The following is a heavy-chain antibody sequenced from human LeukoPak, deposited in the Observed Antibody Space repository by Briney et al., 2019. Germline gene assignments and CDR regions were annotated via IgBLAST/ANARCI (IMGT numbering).Heavy chain of an antibody. CDR1: GGSISGYY. D-gene: IGHD3-10*01. CDR2: VYANGNA. J-gene: IGHJ6*03. V-gene: IGHV4-4*07. CDR3: ARETYYYGSGSYSDHYYYYMDV. Sequence: SETLSLTCTVSGGSISGYYWSWIRQPAGKGLEWIGRVYANGNANYNPPLKSRVTMSVDTSKNQFSLKLSSVTAADTAVYYCARETYYYGSGSYSDHYYYYMDVWGKGTTVTVSS.